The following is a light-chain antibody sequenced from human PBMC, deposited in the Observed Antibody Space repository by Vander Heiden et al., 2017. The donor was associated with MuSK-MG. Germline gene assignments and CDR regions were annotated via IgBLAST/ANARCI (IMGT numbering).Light chain of an antibody. CDR2: AAS. CDR3: QQSYSTPRT. V-gene: IGKV1-39*01. CDR1: QSISSY. Sequence: DIQMTQSPSSLSASVGDRVTITCRASQSISSYLNWYQQKPGKAPKLVIYAASSLQYGVPSRFSGSGSGTDFTLTISSLQPEDFATYYCQQSYSTPRTFGQGTKVXIK. J-gene: IGKJ1*01.